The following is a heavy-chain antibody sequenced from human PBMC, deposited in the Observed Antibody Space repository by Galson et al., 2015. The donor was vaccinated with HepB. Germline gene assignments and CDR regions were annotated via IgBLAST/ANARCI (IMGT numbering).Heavy chain of an antibody. Sequence: SVKVSCKASGGTFSSYTISWVRQAPGQGLEWMGRIIPILGIANYAQKFQGRVTITADKSTSTAYMELSSLRSEDTAVYYCACRFGGKGTLIGPIDYWGQGTLVTVSS. V-gene: IGHV1-69*02. CDR1: GGTFSSYT. CDR3: ACRFGGKGTLIGPIDY. J-gene: IGHJ4*02. D-gene: IGHD4-23*01. CDR2: IIPILGIA.